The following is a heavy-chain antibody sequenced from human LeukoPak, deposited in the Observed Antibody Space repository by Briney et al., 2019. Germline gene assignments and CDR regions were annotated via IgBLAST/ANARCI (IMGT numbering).Heavy chain of an antibody. V-gene: IGHV3-23*01. D-gene: IGHD2-21*01. CDR1: GFTLSNYA. CDR3: AKLFFGRRDSRRTALFHN. J-gene: IGHJ4*02. Sequence: GGSLRLSCAASGFTLSNYALTLVRQAPGKGLEWVSTISGSSDNNHYADSVEGRFTISRDNFKSTLYLQMNRLRADDTAVYYCAKLFFGRRDSRRTALFHNWGQGTLVTVSS. CDR2: ISGSSDNN.